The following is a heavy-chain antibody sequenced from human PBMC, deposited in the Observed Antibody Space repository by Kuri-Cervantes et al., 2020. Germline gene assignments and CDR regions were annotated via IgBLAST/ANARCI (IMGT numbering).Heavy chain of an antibody. CDR3: ARDEPVPRGVKTPGYYSKH. D-gene: IGHD3-10*01. CDR1: GGSFSGYY. J-gene: IGHJ4*02. V-gene: IGHV4-34*01. Sequence: SQTLSLTCAVYGGSFSGYYWSWIRQPPGKGLEWIGEINHSGSTNYNPSLKSRVTISVDTSKNQFFLKLSSLTPADTATYYCARDEPVPRGVKTPGYYSKHWGQGALVTVSS. CDR2: INHSGST.